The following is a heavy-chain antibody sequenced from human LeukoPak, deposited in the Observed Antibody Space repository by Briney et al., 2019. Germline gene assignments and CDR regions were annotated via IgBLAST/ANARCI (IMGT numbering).Heavy chain of an antibody. Sequence: ASVKVSCKASGGTFSSYAISWVRQAPGQGLEWMGGIIPIFGTANYAQKFQGRVTITADESTSIAYMELSSLRSEDTAVYYCARVSSAELYYYYGMDVWGQGTTVTVSS. CDR1: GGTFSSYA. D-gene: IGHD6-25*01. V-gene: IGHV1-69*13. CDR2: IIPIFGTA. CDR3: ARVSSAELYYYYGMDV. J-gene: IGHJ6*02.